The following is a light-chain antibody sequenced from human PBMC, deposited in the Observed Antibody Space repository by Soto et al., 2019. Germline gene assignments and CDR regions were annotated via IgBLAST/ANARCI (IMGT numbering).Light chain of an antibody. CDR1: SSDVGGYDY. CDR3: SSYAGSIYYI. Sequence: QSALTQPPSASGSPGQSVTISCTGTSSDVGGYDYVSWYQQHPGKAPRLLIYEVSKRPSGVPDRFSASKSGNTASLTVSGLQAEDEADYFCSSYAGSIYYIFGTGTKVTVL. V-gene: IGLV2-8*01. CDR2: EVS. J-gene: IGLJ1*01.